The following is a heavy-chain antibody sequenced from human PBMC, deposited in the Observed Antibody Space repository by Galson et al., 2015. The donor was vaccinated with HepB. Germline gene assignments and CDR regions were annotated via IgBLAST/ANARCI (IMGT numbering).Heavy chain of an antibody. CDR3: STYGGEWAPPVIDS. V-gene: IGHV3-7*03. J-gene: IGHJ4*02. Sequence: SLRLSCAASGFAFNTYWMTWARQAPGKGPEWVANVKQDEGERYYAESVRGRFTISRDNAKKLLFLQLNSLRVEDTAFYYCSTYGGEWAPPVIDSWGQGTLVTVSS. D-gene: IGHD1-26*01. CDR2: VKQDEGER. CDR1: GFAFNTYW.